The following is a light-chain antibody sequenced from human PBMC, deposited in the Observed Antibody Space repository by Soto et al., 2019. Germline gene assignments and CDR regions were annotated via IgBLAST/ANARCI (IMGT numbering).Light chain of an antibody. Sequence: IVWTQSPATLSLSPCDRATLSCRASQSVSSYLAWYQQKSGQAPRILIYDASNRATGIPARFSGSVSGTDFNLTIRRLEPEDFAVYDCQQRSNWTLTFGGGTKVDIK. CDR2: DAS. CDR3: QQRSNWTLT. J-gene: IGKJ4*01. V-gene: IGKV3-11*01. CDR1: QSVSSY.